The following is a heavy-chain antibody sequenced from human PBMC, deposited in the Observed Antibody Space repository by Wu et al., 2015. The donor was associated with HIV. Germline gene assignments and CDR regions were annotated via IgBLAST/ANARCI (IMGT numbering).Heavy chain of an antibody. Sequence: QVQLVQSGAEVKKPGASVRVSCRASGYSLSDYGMHWVRQAPGQGLEWMGWIKQNSGGATYAQKFQGRVIMSRDTSITTDFIELSSLTLDDTAVYYCARARRPVADALELDYWGQGTLVTVSS. CDR2: IKQNSGGA. J-gene: IGHJ4*02. D-gene: IGHD6-19*01. V-gene: IGHV1-2*02. CDR3: ARARRPVADALELDY. CDR1: GYSLSDYG.